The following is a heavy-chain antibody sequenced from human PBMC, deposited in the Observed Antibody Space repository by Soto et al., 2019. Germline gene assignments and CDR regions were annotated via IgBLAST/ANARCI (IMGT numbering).Heavy chain of an antibody. CDR1: GFTFSSYG. J-gene: IGHJ6*02. Sequence: GGSLRLSCAASGFTFSSYGMHWVRQAPGKGLEWVAVISYDGSNKYYADSVKGRFTISRDNSKNTLYLQMNNLRAEDTAVYYCARGLLYDFWSGYYVYYYYYYGMDVWGQGTTVTVSS. V-gene: IGHV3-30*03. CDR2: ISYDGSNK. D-gene: IGHD3-3*01. CDR3: ARGLLYDFWSGYYVYYYYYYGMDV.